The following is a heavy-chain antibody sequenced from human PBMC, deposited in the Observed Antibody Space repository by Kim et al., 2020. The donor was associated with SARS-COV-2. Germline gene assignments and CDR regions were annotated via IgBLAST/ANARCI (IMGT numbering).Heavy chain of an antibody. J-gene: IGHJ5*02. V-gene: IGHV4-39*07. CDR1: GGSISSSSYY. D-gene: IGHD1-7*01. Sequence: SETLSLTCTVSGGSISSSSYYWGWIRQPPGKGLEWIGSIYYSGSTYYNPSLKSRVTISVDTSKNQFSLKLSSVTAADTAVYYCARVGGSYNWNYGNWFDPWGQGTLVTVSS. CDR3: ARVGGSYNWNYGNWFDP. CDR2: IYYSGST.